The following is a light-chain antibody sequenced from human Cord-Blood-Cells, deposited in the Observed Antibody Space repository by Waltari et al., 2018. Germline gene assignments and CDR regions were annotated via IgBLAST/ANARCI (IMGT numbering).Light chain of an antibody. CDR3: SSYTSSSTVV. CDR2: DVS. J-gene: IGLJ2*01. CDR1: SSDVGGYNY. Sequence: QSALTQPASVSWSPGQSITISCTGTSSDVGGYNYVSWYQQHPGKAPKHMIYDVSNRPSGVSNRFSGSKSGNTASLTISGLQAEDEADYYCSSYTSSSTVVFGGGTKLTVL. V-gene: IGLV2-14*01.